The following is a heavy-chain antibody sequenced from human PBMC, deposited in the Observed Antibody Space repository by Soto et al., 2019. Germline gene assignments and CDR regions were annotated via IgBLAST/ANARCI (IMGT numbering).Heavy chain of an antibody. CDR3: ARGGHVVVVTAALDY. D-gene: IGHD2-21*02. CDR2: VNPSGGHT. Sequence: QVQLVQSGAEVKKPGASVKVSCKASGDTFTDYYIHWVRQAPGQGLEWMGTVNPSGGHTTYAQHCLGTMTMTRDTSASTLYSGLASLPTAGPAVYYCARGGHVVVVTAALDYWGQGTLVTVSS. CDR1: GDTFTDYY. J-gene: IGHJ4*02. V-gene: IGHV1-46*01.